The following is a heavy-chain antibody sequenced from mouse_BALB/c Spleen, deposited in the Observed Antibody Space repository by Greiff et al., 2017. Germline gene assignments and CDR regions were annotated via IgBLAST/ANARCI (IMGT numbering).Heavy chain of an antibody. CDR3: AREYYRYTWFAY. V-gene: IGHV1-14*01. J-gene: IGHJ3*01. D-gene: IGHD2-14*01. Sequence: EVKLVESGPELVKPGASVKMSCKASGYTFTSYVMHWVKQKPGQGLEWIGYINPYNDGTKYNEKFKGKATLTSDKSSSTAYMELSSLTSEDSAVYYCAREYYRYTWFAYWGQGTLVTVSA. CDR2: INPYNDGT. CDR1: GYTFTSYV.